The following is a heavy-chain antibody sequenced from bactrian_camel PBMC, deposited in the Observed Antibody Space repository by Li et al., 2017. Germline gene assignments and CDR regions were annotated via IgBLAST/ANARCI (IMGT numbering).Heavy chain of an antibody. J-gene: IGHJ4*01. CDR2: MYIGGGAT. V-gene: IGHV3S54*01. Sequence: VQLVESGGGSVQFGGSLRLSCVVSGNPYSPYCMGWFRQAPGKEREGVARMYIGGGATYYADSVKGRFTISQDGAKKTMYLQMNSLKSEDTALYYCSLYWGFWGQGTQVTVS. D-gene: IGHD2*01. CDR3: SLYWGF. CDR1: GNPYSPYC.